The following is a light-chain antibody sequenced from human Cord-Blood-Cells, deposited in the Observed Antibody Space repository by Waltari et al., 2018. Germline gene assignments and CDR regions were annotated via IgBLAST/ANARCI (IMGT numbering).Light chain of an antibody. CDR3: QVWDSSSDHPGV. Sequence: SYVLTQPPSVSVAPGKTARITCGGNNIGSKSVHWYQQKPGQAPVLVVYDDSDRPSGIPELFSGSNSGNMATLTISRVEAGDEADYYCQVWDSSSDHPGVFGGGTKLTVL. CDR1: NIGSKS. CDR2: DDS. J-gene: IGLJ3*02. V-gene: IGLV3-21*03.